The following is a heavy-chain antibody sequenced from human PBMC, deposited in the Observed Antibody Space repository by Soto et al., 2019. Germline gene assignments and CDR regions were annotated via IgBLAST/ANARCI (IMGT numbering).Heavy chain of an antibody. CDR1: GGSISGGVHS. CDR2: IFDSGST. Sequence: QVQLQESGPGLVKPSETLSLTCTVSGGSISGGVHSWSWIRQPPGKGLEWIGHIFDSGSTCYNPSLKSRLTISVDTSQNQFSLRLSSVTAADTAVYYCAIEIMPLTNDWYFDLWGRGTLVTVSS. CDR3: AIEIMPLTNDWYFDL. V-gene: IGHV4-30-4*01. D-gene: IGHD2-8*01. J-gene: IGHJ2*01.